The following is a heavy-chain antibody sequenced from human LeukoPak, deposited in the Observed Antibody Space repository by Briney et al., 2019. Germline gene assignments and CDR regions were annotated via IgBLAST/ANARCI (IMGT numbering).Heavy chain of an antibody. CDR2: IKQDGSEK. CDR1: GFTFSSYW. V-gene: IGHV3-7*01. J-gene: IGHJ4*02. CDR3: ARVATNYDFWSGYPDYFDY. Sequence: PGGSLRLSCAASGFTFSSYWMSWVRQAPGNGLEWVANIKQDGSEKYYVDSVKGRFTISRGNAKNSLYLQMNSLRAEDTAVYYSARVATNYDFWSGYPDYFDYWGQGTLVTVSS. D-gene: IGHD3-3*01.